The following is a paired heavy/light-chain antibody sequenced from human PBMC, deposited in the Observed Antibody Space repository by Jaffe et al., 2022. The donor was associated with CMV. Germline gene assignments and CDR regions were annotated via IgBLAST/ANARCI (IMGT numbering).Heavy chain of an antibody. CDR2: ISGSGGST. CDR3: AKNRESFGDSLVDY. CDR1: GFTFSSHA. D-gene: IGHD3-16*01. Sequence: EVQLLESGGGLVQPGGSLRLSCAASGFTFSSHAMSWVRQAPVKGLEWVSGISGSGGSTYYADSVKGRFTISRDNSKNTLYLQMTSLRAEDTATYYCAKNRESFGDSLVDYWGQGTLVTVSS. V-gene: IGHV3-23*01. J-gene: IGHJ4*02.
Light chain of an antibody. Sequence: DIQMTQSPSTLSASVGDRVTITCRASQSISSWLAWYHQKPGKAPKLLISKASNLDSGVPSRFSGSASGTEFTLTISSLQPDDFATYYCQQYNSYPLTFGGGTKVEIK. J-gene: IGKJ4*01. V-gene: IGKV1-5*03. CDR3: QQYNSYPLT. CDR1: QSISSW. CDR2: KAS.